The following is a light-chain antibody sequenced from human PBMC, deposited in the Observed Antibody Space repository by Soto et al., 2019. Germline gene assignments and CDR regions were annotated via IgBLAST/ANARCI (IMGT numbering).Light chain of an antibody. CDR1: QSVLYSSNNKNY. J-gene: IGKJ3*01. V-gene: IGKV4-1*01. Sequence: DIVMTQSPDSLAVSLGERATINCKSSQSVLYSSNNKNYLAWYQQKPGQPPRLLIYWASTREFGVPDRFSGSGSGADFTLTISSLQAEDVAVYYCQQYFSPRPTFGPGTKVDVK. CDR2: WAS. CDR3: QQYFSPRPT.